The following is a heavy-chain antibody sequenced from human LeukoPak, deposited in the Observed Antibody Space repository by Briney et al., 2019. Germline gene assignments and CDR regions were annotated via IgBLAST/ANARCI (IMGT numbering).Heavy chain of an antibody. J-gene: IGHJ4*02. V-gene: IGHV3-21*01. Sequence: GGSLRLSCAASGFTFSSYSMNWVRQAPGKGLEWVSSVTSNDYIFYADSMKGRFTISRDNAKNSLFLQMNSLRADYTAVYYCARHPYCSSTTCYGIDYWGQGTLVAVSS. CDR3: ARHPYCSSTTCYGIDY. CDR2: VTSNDYI. CDR1: GFTFSSYS. D-gene: IGHD2-2*01.